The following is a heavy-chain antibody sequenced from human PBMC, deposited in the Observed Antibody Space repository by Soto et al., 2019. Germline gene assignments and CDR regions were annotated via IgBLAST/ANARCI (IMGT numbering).Heavy chain of an antibody. V-gene: IGHV2-70*11. CDR3: ARIRVAAAGTGIDY. J-gene: IGHJ4*02. Sequence: SGPTLVNPTQTLTLTCTFSGFSLSTSGKCVRWIRQPPGKALEWLARIDWDDDKYYSTSLKTRLTISKDTSKNQVVLTMTNMDPVDTATYYCARIRVAAAGTGIDYWGQGTLVTVSS. CDR2: IDWDDDK. CDR1: GFSLSTSGKC. D-gene: IGHD6-13*01.